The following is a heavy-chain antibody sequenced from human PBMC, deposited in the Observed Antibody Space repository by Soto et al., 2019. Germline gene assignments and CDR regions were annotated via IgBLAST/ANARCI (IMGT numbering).Heavy chain of an antibody. D-gene: IGHD3-22*01. Sequence: GGSLRLSCAASGFTFSSYSMNWVRQAPGKGLEWASYISSSSRSIYYADSVKGRFTISRDNAKNSLYLQMNSLRAEDTAVYYCARDRFDYYDSSGYWRFDPWGQGTQVTVSS. V-gene: IGHV3-48*01. CDR1: GFTFSSYS. CDR3: ARDRFDYYDSSGYWRFDP. CDR2: ISSSSRSI. J-gene: IGHJ5*02.